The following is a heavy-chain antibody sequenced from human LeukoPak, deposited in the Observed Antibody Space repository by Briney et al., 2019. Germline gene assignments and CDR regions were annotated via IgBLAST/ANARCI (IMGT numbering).Heavy chain of an antibody. J-gene: IGHJ4*02. Sequence: GGSLRLSCAASGFDFSNYWMYWVRQAPGKGLEWVANIKQDGSEKYYVDSVRGRFTISRDNAKNSLSLQMNSLRAEDTAVYYCAKDRIKDGYNDYWGQGILVTVSS. CDR2: IKQDGSEK. D-gene: IGHD5-24*01. V-gene: IGHV3-7*03. CDR1: GFDFSNYW. CDR3: AKDRIKDGYNDY.